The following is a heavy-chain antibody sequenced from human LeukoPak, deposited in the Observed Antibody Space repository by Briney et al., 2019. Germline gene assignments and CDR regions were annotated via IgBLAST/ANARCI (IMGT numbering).Heavy chain of an antibody. D-gene: IGHD4-23*01. CDR1: GYMFTGYY. CDR3: ARVGGMGFDY. J-gene: IGHJ4*02. CDR2: IHPSDGST. Sequence: ASVKVSCKASGYMFTGYYMHWVRQAPGQGPEWMGVIHPSDGSTSYAPKFQGRVTMTRDTSTTTVYMELNSLRAEDTAVYYCARVGGMGFDYWGPGNPGHRLL. V-gene: IGHV1-46*01.